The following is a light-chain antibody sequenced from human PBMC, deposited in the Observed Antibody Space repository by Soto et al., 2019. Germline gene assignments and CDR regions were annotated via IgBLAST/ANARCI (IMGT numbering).Light chain of an antibody. V-gene: IGLV4-69*01. CDR3: QTWGTGIV. CDR1: SGHSSYA. J-gene: IGLJ2*01. CDR2: LNSDGSH. Sequence: VVTQSPSASASLGASVKLTCTLSSGHSSYAIAWHQQQPEKGPRYLMKLNSDGSHSKGDGIPDRFSGSSSGAERYLTISRLQSEDEADYYCQTWGTGIVFGGGTKLTVL.